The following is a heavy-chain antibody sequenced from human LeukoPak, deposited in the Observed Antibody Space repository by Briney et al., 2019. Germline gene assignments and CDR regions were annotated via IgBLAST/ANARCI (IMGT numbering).Heavy chain of an antibody. CDR3: GLQSVTTDY. CDR1: GYTFTSYY. J-gene: IGHJ4*02. V-gene: IGHV1-46*01. Sequence: ASVTVSCKASGYTFTSYYMHWVRQARGQGLEWMGIINPSGGSTSYAQKFQGRVTMTRDTSTSTVYMELSSLRSEDTAVYYCGLQSVTTDYWGQGTLVTVSS. CDR2: INPSGGST. D-gene: IGHD4-11*01.